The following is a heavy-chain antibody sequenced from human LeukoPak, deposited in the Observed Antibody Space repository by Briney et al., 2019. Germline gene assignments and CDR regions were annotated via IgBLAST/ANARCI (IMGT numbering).Heavy chain of an antibody. V-gene: IGHV3-7*01. J-gene: IGHJ5*02. D-gene: IGHD3-10*01. Sequence: GGSLRLSCAASGFTFSSCSMNWVRQAPGKGLEWVANIKQDGSEKYCVDSVKGRFTISRDNAKNSLYLQMNSLRAEDTAVYYCAREVRDNWFDPWGQGTLVTVSS. CDR2: IKQDGSEK. CDR1: GFTFSSCS. CDR3: AREVRDNWFDP.